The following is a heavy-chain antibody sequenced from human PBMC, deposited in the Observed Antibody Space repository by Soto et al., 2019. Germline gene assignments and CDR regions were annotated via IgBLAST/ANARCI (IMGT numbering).Heavy chain of an antibody. CDR3: AWSRLYGSVSYYLAASFDF. CDR2: ISSSSSYT. Sequence: GGSLRLSCAASGFTFSDYYMSWIRQAPGKGLEWVSYISSSSSYTHYADSVKGRFTISRDNAKDSLYLQMNSLGAEDTGLCYCAWSRLYGSVSYYLAASFDFWGQGTMVTVSS. D-gene: IGHD3-10*01. V-gene: IGHV3-11*06. J-gene: IGHJ3*01. CDR1: GFTFSDYY.